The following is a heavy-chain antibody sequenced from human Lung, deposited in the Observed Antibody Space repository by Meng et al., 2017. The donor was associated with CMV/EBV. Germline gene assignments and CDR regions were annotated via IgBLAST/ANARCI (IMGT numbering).Heavy chain of an antibody. Sequence: GESLKISCAASGFSFSSSWMSWVRRAPGKGLEWVANIYQDGVEKYYVESVRGRFTISRVNAKNSLYLQMNSLRAEDTAVYFCAKEIDPAVAGNQGYFDYWGQGAPVTVSS. CDR2: IYQDGVEK. V-gene: IGHV3-7*01. D-gene: IGHD6-19*01. J-gene: IGHJ4*02. CDR1: GFSFSSSW. CDR3: AKEIDPAVAGNQGYFDY.